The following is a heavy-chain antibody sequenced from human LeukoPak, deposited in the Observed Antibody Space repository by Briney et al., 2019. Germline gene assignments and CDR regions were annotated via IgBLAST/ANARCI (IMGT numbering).Heavy chain of an antibody. V-gene: IGHV4-39*01. J-gene: IGHJ4*02. CDR1: GGSISSSSYY. D-gene: IGHD1-26*01. CDR2: IYYSGST. CDR3: ARRFRWELHSPPPSYYFAY. Sequence: PSETLSLTCGVSGGSISSSSYYWGWIRRPPGKGLEWIGSIYYSGSTYYNPSLKSRVTISVDTSKNEFSLNLRAVTASDTSVYYCARRFRWELHSPPPSYYFAYWNQGTLVTVSS.